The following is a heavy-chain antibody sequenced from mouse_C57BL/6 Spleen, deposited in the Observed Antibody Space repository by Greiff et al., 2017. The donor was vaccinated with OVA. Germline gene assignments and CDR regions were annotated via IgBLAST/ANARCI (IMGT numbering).Heavy chain of an antibody. Sequence: VQLQQSGAELVKPGASVKLSCKASGYTFTSYWMHWVKQRPGQGLEWIGMIHPTSGSTNYNEKFKSKATLTVDKSSSTAYMQLSSLTSEDSAVYYCARNYYGSSYNAMDYWGQGTAVTVAS. CDR2: IHPTSGST. D-gene: IGHD1-1*01. V-gene: IGHV1-64*01. J-gene: IGHJ4*01. CDR1: GYTFTSYW. CDR3: ARNYYGSSYNAMDY.